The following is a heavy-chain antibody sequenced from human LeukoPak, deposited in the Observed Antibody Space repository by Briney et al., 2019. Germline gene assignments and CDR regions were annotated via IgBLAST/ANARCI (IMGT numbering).Heavy chain of an antibody. V-gene: IGHV3-7*01. CDR1: GFTFSSYW. D-gene: IGHD6-13*01. Sequence: GGSLRLSCAASGFTFSSYWMSWVRRAPGKGLEWVANIKQDGSEKYYVDSVKGRFTISRDNAKNSLYLQMNSLRAEDTAVYYCARDATSSSWYFEYFQHWGQGTLVTVSS. J-gene: IGHJ1*01. CDR2: IKQDGSEK. CDR3: ARDATSSSWYFEYFQH.